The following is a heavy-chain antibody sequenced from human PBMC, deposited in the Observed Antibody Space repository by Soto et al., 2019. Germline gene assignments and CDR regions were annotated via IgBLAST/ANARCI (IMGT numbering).Heavy chain of an antibody. V-gene: IGHV4-4*02. CDR2: IHHSGAT. Sequence: QVRLQESGPGLVKPSGTLSLTCLVSGGSMSSPNWWTWVRQAPVKGLEWIAEIHHSGATNYSPSLKSRAVISIDKSNNQFSLQLTSVTAADTAVYYCATGSPYYYRSGGMWDSWGRGALVTVSS. CDR1: GGSMSSPNW. J-gene: IGHJ4*02. D-gene: IGHD3-10*01. CDR3: ATGSPYYYRSGGMWDS.